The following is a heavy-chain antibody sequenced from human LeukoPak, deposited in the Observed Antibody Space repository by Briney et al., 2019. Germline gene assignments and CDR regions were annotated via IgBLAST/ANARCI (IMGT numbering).Heavy chain of an antibody. D-gene: IGHD4-23*01. CDR3: ARDLGILYGGNSLDY. V-gene: IGHV1-2*02. Sequence: ASVKVSCKASGYTFTGYYMHWVRQAPGQGLEWMGWINPNSGGTNYAQKFQGRVTMTRDTSISTAYMELSRLRSDDTAVYYCARDLGILYGGNSLDYWGQGTLVTVSS. CDR2: INPNSGGT. CDR1: GYTFTGYY. J-gene: IGHJ4*02.